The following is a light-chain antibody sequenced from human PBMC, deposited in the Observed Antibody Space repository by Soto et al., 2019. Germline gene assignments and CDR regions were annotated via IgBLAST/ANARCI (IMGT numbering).Light chain of an antibody. CDR2: DAS. CDR1: QSVSSY. Sequence: KVVTLSAATVSLKQGERATLSCRASQSVSSYLAWYQQKPGQAPRLLIYDASNRATGIPARFSGSGSGTDFTLTISSLQPDDFATYYCQQYNSYPWPSGQRAKVDI. J-gene: IGKJ1*01. CDR3: QQYNSYPWP. V-gene: IGKV3D-15*01.